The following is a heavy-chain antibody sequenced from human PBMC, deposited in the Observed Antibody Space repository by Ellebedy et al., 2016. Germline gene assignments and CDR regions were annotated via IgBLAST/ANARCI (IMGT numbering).Heavy chain of an antibody. CDR3: AKDRDRWSNFDY. CDR1: GFNFDDYG. J-gene: IGHJ4*02. CDR2: ICWNSGSI. V-gene: IGHV3-9*01. Sequence: GGSLRLXXAASGFNFDDYGMHWVRQAPGKGLEWVSSICWNSGSIGYGDSVKGRFTISRDNAKNSLYLQMNRLSAEDTAFYYCAKDRDRWSNFDYWGQGILVTVSS. D-gene: IGHD4-23*01.